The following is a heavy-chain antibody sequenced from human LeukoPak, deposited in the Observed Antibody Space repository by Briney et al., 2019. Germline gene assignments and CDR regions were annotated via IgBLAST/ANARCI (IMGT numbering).Heavy chain of an antibody. J-gene: IGHJ3*02. D-gene: IGHD1-14*01. CDR2: IYYSGST. Sequence: SETLSLTCTVPGGSISSYYWSWIRQPPGKGLEWIGYIYYSGSTNYNPSLKSRVTISVDTSKNQFSLKLSSVTAADTAVYYCARKTEGAAFDIWGQGTMVTVSS. V-gene: IGHV4-59*01. CDR1: GGSISSYY. CDR3: ARKTEGAAFDI.